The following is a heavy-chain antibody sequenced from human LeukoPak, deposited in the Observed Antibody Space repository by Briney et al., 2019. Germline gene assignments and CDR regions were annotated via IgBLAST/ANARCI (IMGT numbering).Heavy chain of an antibody. CDR2: IYASGTT. CDR1: GGSLSSYY. V-gene: IGHV4-4*07. CDR3: ARSYRVCYFDY. Sequence: SETLSLTCTVSGGSLSSYYWSWIRQPAGKGLEWIGRIYASGTTNYNPSLKSRVTMSVDTSKNQFSLKLSSVTAADTAVYYCARSYRVCYFDYWGQGTLVTVSS. J-gene: IGHJ4*02. D-gene: IGHD2-2*02.